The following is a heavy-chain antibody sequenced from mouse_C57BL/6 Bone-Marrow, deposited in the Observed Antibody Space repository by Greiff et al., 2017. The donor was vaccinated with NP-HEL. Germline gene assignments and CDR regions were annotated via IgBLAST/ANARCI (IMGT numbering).Heavy chain of an antibody. J-gene: IGHJ2*01. CDR1: GYTFTSYW. D-gene: IGHD2-12*01. V-gene: IGHV1-69*01. Sequence: QVQLQQPGAELVMPGASVKLSCKASGYTFTSYWMHWVKQRPGQGLEWIGEIDPSDSYTNYNHKFKGKSTLTVDKSSSTAYMQLSSQTSEDAAVDYYAGGSYEDFDYWGQGTTLTVSS. CDR3: AGGSYEDFDY. CDR2: IDPSDSYT.